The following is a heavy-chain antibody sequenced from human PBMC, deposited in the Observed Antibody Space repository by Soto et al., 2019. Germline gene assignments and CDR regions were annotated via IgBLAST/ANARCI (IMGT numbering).Heavy chain of an antibody. V-gene: IGHV4-39*01. Sequence: QLQLQESGPGLVQPSETLSLTCTVSGDSVISDHYYWAWIRQPPGKGLEWIGNMHYTGETYQNPSLRSRVTIFVDTSENQVSLTLTSVTAADTAMYYCARPGGNKFDYWGQGTLVTVSS. CDR2: MHYTGET. J-gene: IGHJ4*02. D-gene: IGHD3-16*01. CDR1: GDSVISDHYY. CDR3: ARPGGNKFDY.